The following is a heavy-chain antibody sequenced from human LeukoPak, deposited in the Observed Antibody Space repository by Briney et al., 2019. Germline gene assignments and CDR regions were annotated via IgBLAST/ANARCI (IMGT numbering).Heavy chain of an antibody. D-gene: IGHD3-16*02. J-gene: IGHJ4*02. Sequence: SETLSLTCTVSGGSISSYYWSWIRQPAGKGLEWIGRIETSGNTNYKPSLKSRVTMSVDTSKNQFSLKLSSVTAADTAVYYCARRGNYYDYVWGSYRFDYWGQGTLVTVSS. V-gene: IGHV4-4*07. CDR3: ARRGNYYDYVWGSYRFDY. CDR1: GGSISSYY. CDR2: IETSGNT.